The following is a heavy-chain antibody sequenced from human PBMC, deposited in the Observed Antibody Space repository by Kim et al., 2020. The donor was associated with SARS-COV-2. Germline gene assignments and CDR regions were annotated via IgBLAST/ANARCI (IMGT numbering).Heavy chain of an antibody. CDR3: ARQGSEEITMIVVVSTGLVEPSLGGMDV. V-gene: IGHV6-1*01. CDR2: TYYRSKWYN. Sequence: SQTLSLTCAISGDSVSSNSAAWNWIRQSPSRGLEWLGRTYYRSKWYNDYAVSVKSRITINPDTSKNQFSLQLNSVTPEDTTVYYCARQGSEEITMIVVVSTGLVEPSLGGMDVWGQGTTVTVSS. J-gene: IGHJ6*02. CDR1: GDSVSSNSAA. D-gene: IGHD3-22*01.